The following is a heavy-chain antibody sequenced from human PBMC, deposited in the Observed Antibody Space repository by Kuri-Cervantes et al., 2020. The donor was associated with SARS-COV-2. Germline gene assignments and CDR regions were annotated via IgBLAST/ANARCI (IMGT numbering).Heavy chain of an antibody. CDR1: GFTFSSYE. Sequence: ETLSLTCAASGFTFSSYEMNWVRQAPGKGLEWVSSISSSSTYIYYPDSVKGRFTNSRDNAKNSLFLQMNSLRADDTAVYYCARAVGSSSAGDYSMDVWGKGTTVTVSS. J-gene: IGHJ6*03. D-gene: IGHD6-6*01. V-gene: IGHV3-21*01. CDR3: ARAVGSSSAGDYSMDV. CDR2: ISSSSTYI.